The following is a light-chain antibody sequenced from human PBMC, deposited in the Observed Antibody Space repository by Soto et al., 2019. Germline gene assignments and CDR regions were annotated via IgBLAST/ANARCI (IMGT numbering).Light chain of an antibody. Sequence: QTVVTQEPSFSVSPGGTVTLTCGLSSDSVSASHFPSWYQQTPGQAPRTLIYNTNTRSSGVPDRFSGSILGNRAALTITGAQADDESDYYCSSYTSSSTLFGTGTKVTVL. J-gene: IGLJ1*01. CDR1: SDSVSASHF. V-gene: IGLV8-61*01. CDR2: NTN. CDR3: SSYTSSSTL.